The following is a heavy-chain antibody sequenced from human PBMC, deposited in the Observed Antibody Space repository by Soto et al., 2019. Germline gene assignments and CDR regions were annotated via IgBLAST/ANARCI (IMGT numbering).Heavy chain of an antibody. Sequence: QVQLVESGGGGVQPGRSLRLSCAASGFTFSSYGMHWVRQAPGKGLEWVAVIWYDGSNKYSADSVKGRFSISRDNSKNKLFLQMNSLSAEDTAVYYCARESGSYHLGYWGQGTLVTVSS. CDR3: ARESGSYHLGY. V-gene: IGHV3-33*01. CDR2: IWYDGSNK. J-gene: IGHJ4*02. CDR1: GFTFSSYG. D-gene: IGHD1-26*01.